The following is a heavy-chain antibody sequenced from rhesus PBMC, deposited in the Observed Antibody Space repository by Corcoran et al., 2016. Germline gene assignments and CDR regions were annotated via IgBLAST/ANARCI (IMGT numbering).Heavy chain of an antibody. V-gene: IGHV4-173*01. CDR2: ISGSGGST. D-gene: IGHD4-23*01. CDR3: ARDTVTTLLYWYFDL. Sequence: QLQLQESGPGLVKPSETLSLTCAVSGGSISSNYWSWIRQPPGKGLEWIGRISGSGGSTDYNPSIHRRVTNSTDTSKNQFSLKLSSVTAADTAVYYCARDTVTTLLYWYFDLWGPGTPITISS. CDR1: GGSISSNY. J-gene: IGHJ2*01.